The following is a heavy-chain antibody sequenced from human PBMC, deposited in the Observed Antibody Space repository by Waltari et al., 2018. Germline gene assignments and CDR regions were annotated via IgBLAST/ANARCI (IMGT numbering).Heavy chain of an antibody. D-gene: IGHD5-18*01. Sequence: QVQLQQWGAGLLKPSETLSLTCAVYGGSFSGYYWSWIRQPPGKGLEWIGEINHSGSTNYNPSLKSRVTISVDTSKNQFSLKLSSVTAADTAVYYCARVYRYGPKVPPWGQGTLVTVSS. J-gene: IGHJ5*02. CDR1: GGSFSGYY. CDR2: INHSGST. CDR3: ARVYRYGPKVPP. V-gene: IGHV4-34*01.